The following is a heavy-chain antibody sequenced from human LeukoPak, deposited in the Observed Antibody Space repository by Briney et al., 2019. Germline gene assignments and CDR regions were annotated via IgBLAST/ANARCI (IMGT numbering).Heavy chain of an antibody. CDR3: ARGQYCSSTSCYSFDY. J-gene: IGHJ4*02. V-gene: IGHV3-74*01. Sequence: GSLRLSCAASGFTFSSYWMHWVRQAPGRGLVWVSRINSDGSSTSYADSVKGRFTISRDNAKNTLYLQMNSLRAEDTAVYYCARGQYCSSTSCYSFDYWGQGTLVTVSS. CDR1: GFTFSSYW. CDR2: INSDGSST. D-gene: IGHD2-2*02.